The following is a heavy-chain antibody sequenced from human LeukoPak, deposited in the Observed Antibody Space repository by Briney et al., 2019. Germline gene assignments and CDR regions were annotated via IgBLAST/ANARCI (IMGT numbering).Heavy chain of an antibody. Sequence: SETLSLTCTVSGGSISSYYWSWIRQPAGKGLEWIGRIYTSGSTNYNPSLKSRVTMSVDTSKNQFSLKLSSVTAADTAVYYCARTSQCSGGSCYPSAAFDIWGQGTMVTVSS. CDR1: GGSISSYY. D-gene: IGHD2-15*01. J-gene: IGHJ3*02. V-gene: IGHV4-4*07. CDR3: ARTSQCSGGSCYPSAAFDI. CDR2: IYTSGST.